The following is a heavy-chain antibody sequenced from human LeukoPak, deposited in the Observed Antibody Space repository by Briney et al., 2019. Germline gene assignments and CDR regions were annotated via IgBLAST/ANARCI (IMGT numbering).Heavy chain of an antibody. CDR3: AREIVVVPAAIPEVDAFDI. V-gene: IGHV1-46*01. D-gene: IGHD2-2*02. CDR2: INPSGGST. CDR1: GYTFTGYY. Sequence: ASVKVSCKASGYTFTGYYMHWVRQAPGQGLEWMGIINPSGGSTSYAQKFQGRVTMTRDTSTSTVYMELSSLRSEDTAVYYCAREIVVVPAAIPEVDAFDIWGQGTMVTVSS. J-gene: IGHJ3*02.